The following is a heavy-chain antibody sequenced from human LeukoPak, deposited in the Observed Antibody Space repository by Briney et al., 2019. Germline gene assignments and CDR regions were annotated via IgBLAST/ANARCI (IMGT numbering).Heavy chain of an antibody. J-gene: IGHJ5*02. Sequence: GASVKVSCKASGYTFTGYYMHWVRQAPGQGLEWMGWINPNSGGTNYAQKFQGRVTTTRDTSISTAYMELSRLRSDDTAVYYCARVWCSSTSCYPPMNWFDPWGQGTLVTVSS. CDR1: GYTFTGYY. CDR3: ARVWCSSTSCYPPMNWFDP. V-gene: IGHV1-2*02. CDR2: INPNSGGT. D-gene: IGHD2-2*01.